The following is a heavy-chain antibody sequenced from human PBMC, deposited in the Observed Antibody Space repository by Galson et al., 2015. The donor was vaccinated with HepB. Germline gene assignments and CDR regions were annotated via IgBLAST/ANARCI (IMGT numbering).Heavy chain of an antibody. CDR2: ISAYNGNT. D-gene: IGHD2-2*02. Sequence: SVKVSCKASGYTFTSYGISWVRQAPGQGLEWMGWISAYNGNTNYAQKLQGRVTMTTDTSTSTAYMELRSLRSDDTAVYYCARERYCSSTSCYTPKTVGYYYGMDVWGQGTTVTVSS. J-gene: IGHJ6*02. CDR3: ARERYCSSTSCYTPKTVGYYYGMDV. V-gene: IGHV1-18*04. CDR1: GYTFTSYG.